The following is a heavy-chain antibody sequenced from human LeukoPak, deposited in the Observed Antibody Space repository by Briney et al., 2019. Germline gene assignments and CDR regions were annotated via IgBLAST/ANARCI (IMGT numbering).Heavy chain of an antibody. CDR3: ARRSYDSSDGYYMDV. J-gene: IGHJ6*03. D-gene: IGHD3-22*01. Sequence: SETLSLTCTVSGGSISTSNYYWGWIRQPPGKGLEWIGNIFYSGSTNYNPSLKSRVTISVDTSKNQFSLKLSSVTAADTAVYYCARRSYDSSDGYYMDVWGKGTTVTVSS. CDR2: IFYSGST. V-gene: IGHV4-39*07. CDR1: GGSISTSNYY.